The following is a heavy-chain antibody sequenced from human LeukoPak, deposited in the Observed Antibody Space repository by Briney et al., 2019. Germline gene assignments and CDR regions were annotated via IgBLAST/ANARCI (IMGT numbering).Heavy chain of an antibody. CDR3: AKSGGYGLIDY. CDR2: IYSSGST. V-gene: IGHV4-39*01. J-gene: IGHJ4*02. D-gene: IGHD1-26*01. CDR1: GASVSGSPYY. Sequence: SETLPLTCTVSGASVSGSPYYWGWIRQPPGTGLEWIGSIYSSGSTYYNASLQSRVTISIETSKNQISLRLNSVTAADTAIYYCAKSGGYGLIDYWGQGTLVTVSS.